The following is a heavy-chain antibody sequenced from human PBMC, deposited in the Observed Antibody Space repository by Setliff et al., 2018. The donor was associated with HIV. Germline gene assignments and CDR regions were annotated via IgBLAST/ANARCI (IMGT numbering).Heavy chain of an antibody. D-gene: IGHD3-3*01. CDR3: ARCYYNFWSGYPLDYRDV. Sequence: LSLTCTVSGGSISSHYWSWIRQPPGKGLEWIGHIYTSGSTNYNPSLKSRVTMSVGTPKNQFSLKLSSVTAADTAVYYCARCYYNFWSGYPLDYRDVWGKGTTVTVSS. V-gene: IGHV4-4*08. J-gene: IGHJ6*03. CDR2: IYTSGST. CDR1: GGSISSHY.